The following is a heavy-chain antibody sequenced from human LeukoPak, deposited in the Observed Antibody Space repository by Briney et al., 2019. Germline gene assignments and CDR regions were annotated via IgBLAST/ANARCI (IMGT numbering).Heavy chain of an antibody. J-gene: IGHJ4*02. CDR2: INHSGST. CDR3: AKSLYNYKSGSYLRPFDS. D-gene: IGHD3-10*01. CDR1: GGSFSGYY. Sequence: KTSETLSLTCAVYGGSFSGYYWSWIRQPPGKGLEWIGEINHSGSTNYNPSLKSRVTISVDTSKNQFSLKLRSVTATDTAVYYCAKSLYNYKSGSYLRPFDSWGQGTLVTVSS. V-gene: IGHV4-34*01.